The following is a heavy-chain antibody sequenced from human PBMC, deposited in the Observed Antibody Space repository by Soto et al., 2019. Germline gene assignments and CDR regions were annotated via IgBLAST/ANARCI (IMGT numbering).Heavy chain of an antibody. CDR2: IDPSDSYT. Sequence: PGESLKISCKGSGYSFTSYWISWVRQMPGKGLEWMGRIDPSDSYTNYSPSFQGHVTISADKSISTAYLQWSGLKASDTAMYYCVIIXSCQSGTRSGYTPAAEGMDFWGEGTTVNVSS. V-gene: IGHV5-10-1*01. CDR3: VIIXSCQSGTRSGYTPAAEGMDF. J-gene: IGHJ6*04. CDR1: GYSFTSYW. D-gene: IGHD5-12*01.